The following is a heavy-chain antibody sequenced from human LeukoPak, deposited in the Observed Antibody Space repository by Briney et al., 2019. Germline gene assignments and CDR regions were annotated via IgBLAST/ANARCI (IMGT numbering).Heavy chain of an antibody. Sequence: GGSLRLSCAASGFTFSSYSMNWFRQAPGKGLEWVSSISSSSSYIYYADSVKGRFTISRDNAKNSLYLQMNSLRAEDSAVYYCAREIPGGAVTLDYWGQGTLVTVSS. V-gene: IGHV3-21*01. D-gene: IGHD1-26*01. J-gene: IGHJ4*02. CDR2: ISSSSSYI. CDR1: GFTFSSYS. CDR3: AREIPGGAVTLDY.